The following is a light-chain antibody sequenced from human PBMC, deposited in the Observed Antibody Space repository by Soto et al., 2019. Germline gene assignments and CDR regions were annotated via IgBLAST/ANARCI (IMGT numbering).Light chain of an antibody. Sequence: EIVLTQSPGTLSLSPGERATLSCRASQSVSSTYLAWYQQKPGQAPRLLIYGASNRATGIPDRFSGSGSGTDFTLTISRLELEDFAVYYCQQYGGPRWTFGQGTRVDIK. CDR2: GAS. CDR1: QSVSSTY. J-gene: IGKJ1*01. V-gene: IGKV3-20*01. CDR3: QQYGGPRWT.